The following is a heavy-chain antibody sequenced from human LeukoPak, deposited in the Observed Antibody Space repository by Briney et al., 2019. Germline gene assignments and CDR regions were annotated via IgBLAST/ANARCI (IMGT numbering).Heavy chain of an antibody. J-gene: IGHJ6*03. D-gene: IGHD3-10*01. CDR3: AKAGRYYGSGVPYYYYYYMDV. V-gene: IGHV3-30*02. CDR1: GFTFSSYG. CDR2: IRYDGSNK. Sequence: PGGSLRLSCAASGFTFSSYGMHWVRQAPGKGLEWVAFIRYDGSNKYYADSVKGRFTISRDNSKNTLYLQMNSLRAEDTAVYYCAKAGRYYGSGVPYYYYYYMDVWGKGTTVTISS.